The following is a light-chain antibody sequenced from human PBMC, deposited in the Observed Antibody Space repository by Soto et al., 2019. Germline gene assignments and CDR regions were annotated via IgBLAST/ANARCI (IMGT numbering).Light chain of an antibody. CDR2: AAS. V-gene: IGKV1-27*01. CDR1: QGISNY. J-gene: IGKJ3*01. CDR3: QKYNSAPLFT. Sequence: DIQMTQSPSSLSASVGDRVTITCRASQGISNYLARYQQKPGKVPKLLIYAASTLQSGVPSRFSGSGSGTDFTLTISSLQPEDVATYYCQKYNSAPLFTFGPGTKVDIK.